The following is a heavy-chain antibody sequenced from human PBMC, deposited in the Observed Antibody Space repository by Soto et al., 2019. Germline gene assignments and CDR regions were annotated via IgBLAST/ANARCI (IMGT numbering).Heavy chain of an antibody. J-gene: IGHJ4*02. CDR3: AREGATAAKMFDY. D-gene: IGHD2-2*01. CDR1: GYTFSNYY. Sequence: ASVKVSCKASGYTFSNYYMHWVRQAPGQGLEWMGGINPNGDTTYYAQKFLGRLTVTRDTSTSTVYMELSSLRSDDTAVYYCAREGATAAKMFDYWGQGTPVTVSS. CDR2: INPNGDTT. V-gene: IGHV1-46*01.